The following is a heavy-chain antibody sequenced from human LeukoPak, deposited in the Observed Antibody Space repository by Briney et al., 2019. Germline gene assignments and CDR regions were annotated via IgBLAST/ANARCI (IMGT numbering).Heavy chain of an antibody. V-gene: IGHV3-30*02. CDR3: AKNDDYGDYKPPGGMDV. Sequence: PGGSLRLSCAASGFTFSSYGMHWVRQAPGKGLEWVAVIWYGGSNKYYADSVKGRFTISRDNSKNTLYLQMNSLRAEDTAVYYCAKNDDYGDYKPPGGMDVWGQGTTVTVSS. D-gene: IGHD4-17*01. CDR1: GFTFSSYG. CDR2: IWYGGSNK. J-gene: IGHJ6*02.